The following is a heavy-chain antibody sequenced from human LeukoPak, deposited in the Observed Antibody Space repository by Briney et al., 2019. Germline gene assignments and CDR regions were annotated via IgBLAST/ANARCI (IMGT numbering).Heavy chain of an antibody. CDR1: GYTFTSYG. J-gene: IGHJ6*02. V-gene: IGHV1-18*01. CDR3: ARLSGIAVAGLFGMDV. Sequence: ASVKVSCKASGYTFTSYGISWVRQAPGQGLEWMGWISAYNGNTNYAQKLQGRVTMTTDTSTSTAYMELRSLRSDDTAVYYCARLSGIAVAGLFGMDVWGLGTTVTVSS. D-gene: IGHD6-19*01. CDR2: ISAYNGNT.